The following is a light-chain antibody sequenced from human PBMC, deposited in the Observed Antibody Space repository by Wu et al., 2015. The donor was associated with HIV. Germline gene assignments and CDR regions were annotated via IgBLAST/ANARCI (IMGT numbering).Light chain of an antibody. Sequence: DIQMTQSPSSLSASVGDRVTITCRASQNIRTYLSWFQQKPGKAPQLLIYAASVLQSGVPSRFSGGGSGTEFTLTISRLQPKDFASYYCQQTYDTPRSFGQGTKVEIK. CDR1: QNIRTY. V-gene: IGKV1-39*01. J-gene: IGKJ1*01. CDR3: QQTYDTPRS. CDR2: AAS.